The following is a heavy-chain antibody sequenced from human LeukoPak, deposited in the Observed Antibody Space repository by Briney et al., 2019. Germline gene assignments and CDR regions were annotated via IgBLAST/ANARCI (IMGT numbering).Heavy chain of an antibody. CDR2: INWNGGSK. CDR1: VFTFDDYG. J-gene: IGHJ3*02. Sequence: PGGSLRLSCAASVFTFDDYGMSWVRQAPGKGREWGSGINWNGGSKGYADSVKGRFTISRDNAKNSLYLQMNSLRGEDTALYYCARVQFSGYNWNDFAFDIWGQGTMVTVSS. D-gene: IGHD1-1*01. CDR3: ARVQFSGYNWNDFAFDI. V-gene: IGHV3-20*04.